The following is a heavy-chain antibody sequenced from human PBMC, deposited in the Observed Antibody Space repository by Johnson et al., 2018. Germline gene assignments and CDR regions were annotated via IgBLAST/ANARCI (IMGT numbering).Heavy chain of an antibody. D-gene: IGHD1-1*01. CDR2: IYSGGST. V-gene: IGHV3-66*02. CDR1: GFTVSTNY. Sequence: VQLVESGGGLVQPGGSLRLSCAASGFTVSTNYMTWVRQAPGKGLEWVSVIYSGGSTYYADSVKGRFTISRDNSKNTLDLQMNSLRAEDTAVYYCARRNDNYYYYMDVWGKGTTVTVSS. CDR3: ARRNDNYYYYMDV. J-gene: IGHJ6*03.